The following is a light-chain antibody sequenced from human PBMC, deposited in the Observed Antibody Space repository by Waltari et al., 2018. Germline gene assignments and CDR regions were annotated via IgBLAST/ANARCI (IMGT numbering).Light chain of an antibody. CDR3: SSYISSSTLEL. V-gene: IGLV2-14*03. Sequence: YQKHPGKAPKPMIYYVSNRPSGVSKRFSGSKSGNTASLTISGLQAEDEADYYCSSYISSSTLELSGGGTSLTVL. CDR2: YVS. J-gene: IGLJ2*01.